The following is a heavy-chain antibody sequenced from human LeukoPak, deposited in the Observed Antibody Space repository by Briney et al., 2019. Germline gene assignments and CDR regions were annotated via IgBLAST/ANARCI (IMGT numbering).Heavy chain of an antibody. Sequence: GASVKVSFKASGYTFTSYGISWVRQAPGQGLEWMGWISSYNGNTNYAQKLQGRVTMSTDTSTGTAYMELRSLRSDDTAVYYCARATTVVTLDYYYYGMDVWGQGTTVTVSS. CDR1: GYTFTSYG. CDR2: ISSYNGNT. D-gene: IGHD4-23*01. V-gene: IGHV1-18*01. CDR3: ARATTVVTLDYYYYGMDV. J-gene: IGHJ6*02.